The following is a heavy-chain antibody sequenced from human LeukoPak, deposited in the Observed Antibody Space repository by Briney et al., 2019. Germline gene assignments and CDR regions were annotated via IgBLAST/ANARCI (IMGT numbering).Heavy chain of an antibody. CDR1: GFTFSSYW. CDR2: IKQDGSEK. CDR3: ARGLWFGEFPREIDY. J-gene: IGHJ4*02. V-gene: IGHV3-7*04. D-gene: IGHD3-10*01. Sequence: GGSLRLSCAASGFTFSSYWMSWVRQAPGKGLEWVANIKQDGSEKYYVDSVKGRFTISRDSAKNSLYLQMNSLRAEDTAVYYFARGLWFGEFPREIDYWGQGTLVTVSS.